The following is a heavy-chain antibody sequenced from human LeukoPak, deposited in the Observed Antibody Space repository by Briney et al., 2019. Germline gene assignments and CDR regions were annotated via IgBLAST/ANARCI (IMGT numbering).Heavy chain of an antibody. CDR2: IYYSGST. CDR1: GGSISSYD. J-gene: IGHJ6*03. D-gene: IGHD2-2*02. CDR3: ARVRCSSTSCYIGDYYYYYMDV. V-gene: IGHV4-59*01. Sequence: PSETLSLTCTVSGGSISSYDWSWIRQPPGKGLEWIGYIYYSGSTNYNPSLKSRVTISVDTSKNQFSLKLSSVTAADTAVYYCARVRCSSTSCYIGDYYYYYMDVWGKGTTVTVSS.